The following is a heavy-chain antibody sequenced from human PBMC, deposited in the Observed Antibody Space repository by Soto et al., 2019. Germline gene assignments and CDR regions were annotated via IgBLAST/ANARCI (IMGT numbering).Heavy chain of an antibody. CDR2: INAGNGNT. CDR3: AGDQFGELSNYNWFDP. V-gene: IGHV1-3*01. Sequence: GASVKVSCKASGYTFTSYAMHWVRQAPGQRLEWMGWINAGNGNTKYSQKFQGRVTITRDTSASTAYMELSSLRSEDTAVYYCAGDQFGELSNYNWFDPWGQGTLVTVSS. J-gene: IGHJ5*02. D-gene: IGHD3-10*01. CDR1: GYTFTSYA.